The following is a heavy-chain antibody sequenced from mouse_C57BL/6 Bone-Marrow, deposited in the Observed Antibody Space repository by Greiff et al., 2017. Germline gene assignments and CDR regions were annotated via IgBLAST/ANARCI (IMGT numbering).Heavy chain of an antibody. CDR1: GYAFTNYL. Sequence: QVQLQQSGAELVRPGTSVKVSCKASGYAFTNYLIEWVKQRPGQGLEWIGVISPGSGGTYYNEKFTGKATLTADKSSSTAYMQLSSLTSADSAVXYCSGSNYGWFAYWGQGTLVTVAA. D-gene: IGHD1-1*01. J-gene: IGHJ3*01. V-gene: IGHV1-54*01. CDR2: ISPGSGGT. CDR3: SGSNYGWFAY.